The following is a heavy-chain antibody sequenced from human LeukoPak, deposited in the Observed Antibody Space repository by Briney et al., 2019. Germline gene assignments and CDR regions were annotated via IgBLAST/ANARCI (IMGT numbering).Heavy chain of an antibody. D-gene: IGHD6-13*01. CDR2: MNPNSGNT. Sequence: ASVKVSCKASGYTFTSYDINWVRQATGQGLEWMGWMNPNSGNTGYAQKFQGRVTMTRNTSIGTAYMELSSLRSEDTAVYYCARVLQQLGSFDYWGQGTLVTVSS. CDR3: ARVLQQLGSFDY. V-gene: IGHV1-8*01. J-gene: IGHJ4*02. CDR1: GYTFTSYD.